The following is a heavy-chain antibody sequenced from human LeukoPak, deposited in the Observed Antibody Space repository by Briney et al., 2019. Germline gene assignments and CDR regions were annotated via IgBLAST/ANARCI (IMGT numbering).Heavy chain of an antibody. CDR1: GGSFSGYY. Sequence: SETLSLTCAVYGGSFSGYYWSWIRQPPGKGLEWIGEINHSGSTNYNPSLKSRVTISVDTSKNQFSLKLSSVTAADTAVYYCASGREYWGQGTLVTVSS. V-gene: IGHV4-34*01. CDR2: INHSGST. D-gene: IGHD1-26*01. J-gene: IGHJ4*02. CDR3: ASGREY.